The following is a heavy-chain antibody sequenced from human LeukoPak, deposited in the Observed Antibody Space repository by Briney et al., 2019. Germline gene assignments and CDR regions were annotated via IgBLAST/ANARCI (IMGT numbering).Heavy chain of an antibody. CDR3: AKTIFLGDSSGYSPAYDY. Sequence: HPGESLRLSCAASGFTFSNYAMNWVRQAPGKGLEWVSGISGGGGSIYYADSVKGRFTISRDNAKNTLYLQMNSLRAEDTAVYYCAKTIFLGDSSGYSPAYDYWGQGTLVTVSS. CDR1: GFTFSNYA. D-gene: IGHD3-22*01. CDR2: ISGGGGSI. V-gene: IGHV3-23*01. J-gene: IGHJ4*02.